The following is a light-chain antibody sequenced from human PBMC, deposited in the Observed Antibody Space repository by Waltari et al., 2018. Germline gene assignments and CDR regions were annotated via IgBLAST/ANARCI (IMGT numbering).Light chain of an antibody. CDR3: QQRTNWPPT. V-gene: IGKV3-11*01. Sequence: EIVFTQSPATLSLSPGDRVTISCRASQSVSGYLAWYQQKPGQAPRLLIYAASNRAIGIPARFSGSGSGTDFTLTISSLEPEDFAVYYCQQRTNWPPTFGGGTKVEIK. J-gene: IGKJ4*01. CDR2: AAS. CDR1: QSVSGY.